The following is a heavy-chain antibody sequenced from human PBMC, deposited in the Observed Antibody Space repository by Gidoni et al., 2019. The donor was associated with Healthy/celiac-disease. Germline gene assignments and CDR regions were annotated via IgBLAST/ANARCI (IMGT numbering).Heavy chain of an antibody. CDR1: GFTFSSDA. V-gene: IGHV3-23*01. CDR3: TRPGSAWYFHY. CDR2: ISGSGDTT. J-gene: IGHJ4*02. D-gene: IGHD6-19*01. Sequence: EVQLLESGGGLVQPGGSLRLSCAASGFTFSSDAMTWVLQAPGKGLEWVSAISGSGDTTYYADSVKGRFTISRDISKNTLFLHMNSLRAEDTAVYYCTRPGSAWYFHYWGQGTLVTVSS.